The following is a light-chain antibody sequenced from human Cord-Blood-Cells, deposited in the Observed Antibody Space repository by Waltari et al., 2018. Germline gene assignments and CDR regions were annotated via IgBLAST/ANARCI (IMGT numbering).Light chain of an antibody. CDR1: SSDVGGYNY. Sequence: QSALTQPASVSGSPGQSITISCTGTSSDVGGYNYVSWYQQHPGKAPKLTIYDVSKRPSGVSNRFSGSMSGNTASLTISGLQAEDEADYYCSSYTSSSTWVFGGGTKLTVL. CDR2: DVS. V-gene: IGLV2-14*01. CDR3: SSYTSSSTWV. J-gene: IGLJ3*02.